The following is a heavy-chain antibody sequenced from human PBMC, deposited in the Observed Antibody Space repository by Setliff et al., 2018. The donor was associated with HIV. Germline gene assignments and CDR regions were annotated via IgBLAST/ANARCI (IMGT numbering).Heavy chain of an antibody. V-gene: IGHV3-23*01. Sequence: GGSLRLSCAASGFTFSTYAMSWVRQAPGKGLAWVSAISAGGGSTYYAYSVKGRFTISRDNSKNTLYLQMNSLRAEDTAVYYCAKDQAVVTPRDDAFDIWGQGTMVTVSS. D-gene: IGHD2-15*01. J-gene: IGHJ3*02. CDR3: AKDQAVVTPRDDAFDI. CDR2: ISAGGGST. CDR1: GFTFSTYA.